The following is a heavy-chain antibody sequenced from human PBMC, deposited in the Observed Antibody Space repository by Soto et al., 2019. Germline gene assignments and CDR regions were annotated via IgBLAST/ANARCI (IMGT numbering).Heavy chain of an antibody. CDR2: IIPIFGTA. CDR3: ARGLGYEAWVYYFDY. V-gene: IGHV1-69*13. CDR1: GGTFSSYA. Sequence: GASGKVCCKASGGTFSSYAISWVRQAPGQGLEWMGGIIPIFGTANYAQKFQGRVTITADESTSTAYMELSSLRSEDTAVYYCARGLGYEAWVYYFDYWGQGTLVTVSS. D-gene: IGHD4-17*01. J-gene: IGHJ4*02.